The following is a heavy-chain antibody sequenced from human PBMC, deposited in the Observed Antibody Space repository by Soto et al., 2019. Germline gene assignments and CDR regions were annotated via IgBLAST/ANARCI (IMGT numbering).Heavy chain of an antibody. V-gene: IGHV4-61*01. CDR2: TYYSGST. CDR3: ARDVKYGATCSSGFGF. D-gene: IGHD2-15*01. CDR1: GGSISSGSYY. Sequence: SETLSLTCNVSGGSISSGSYYWSWIRQPPGKGLEWIGYTYYSGSTTYNSSLKSRGSVSVDTSKNQFSLKLTSVTAADTAVYYCARDVKYGATCSSGFGFWGQGTLVTVSS. J-gene: IGHJ4*02.